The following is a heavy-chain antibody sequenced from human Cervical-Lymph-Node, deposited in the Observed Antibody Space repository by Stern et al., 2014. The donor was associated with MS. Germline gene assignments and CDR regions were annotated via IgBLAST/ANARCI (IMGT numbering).Heavy chain of an antibody. D-gene: IGHD1-7*01. Sequence: QVQLVQSGAEVVKPGASVKISCKASGYTFTRYDIHWVRRAAGQGLEWMGWMNPDSGDTGFAQKLQGRVTMTRDTSINTAYLELHSLKSEDTAVYYCTRGPRTWGRGTLVTVSS. J-gene: IGHJ4*02. CDR2: MNPDSGDT. CDR1: GYTFTRYD. V-gene: IGHV1-8*01. CDR3: TRGPRT.